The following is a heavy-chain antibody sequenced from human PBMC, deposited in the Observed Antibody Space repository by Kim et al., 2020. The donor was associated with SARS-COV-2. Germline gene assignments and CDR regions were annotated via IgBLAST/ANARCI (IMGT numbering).Heavy chain of an antibody. D-gene: IGHD3-3*01. J-gene: IGHJ6*02. CDR3: ALDAIFGDYFYGMDV. CDR2: VNPTTGNT. V-gene: IGHV1-46*01. Sequence: ASVKVSCKTSGYIFTNYYIHWVRQAPGQGLEWMGVVNPTTGNTRYAPNYQGRVTMTRDTSTGTGYMEVSSLRSEDTAVYYCALDAIFGDYFYGMDVCGQVNTVIVS. CDR1: GYIFTNYY.